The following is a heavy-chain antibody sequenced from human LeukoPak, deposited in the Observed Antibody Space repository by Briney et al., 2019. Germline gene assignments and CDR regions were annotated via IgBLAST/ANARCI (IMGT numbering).Heavy chain of an antibody. CDR2: IKQDGSEK. Sequence: GGSLRLSCAASGFSFSSDWMSWVRQAPGKGLEWVANIKQDGSEKYYVDSVKGRFTISRDNAKNSLYLQMNSLRAEDTAVYYCARADYDYYYYYMDVWGKGTTVTVSS. J-gene: IGHJ6*03. CDR1: GFSFSSDW. V-gene: IGHV3-7*04. D-gene: IGHD4-17*01. CDR3: ARADYDYYYYYMDV.